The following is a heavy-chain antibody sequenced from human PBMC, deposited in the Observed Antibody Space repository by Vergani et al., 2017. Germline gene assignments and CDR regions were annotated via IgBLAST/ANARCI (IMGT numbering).Heavy chain of an antibody. J-gene: IGHJ5*02. CDR2: INPSGGST. V-gene: IGHV1-46*01. CDR3: ARGVVGYSSSWDWFDP. CDR1: GYPFTSYY. Sequence: QVQLVQSGAEVKKPGASVKVSCKASGYPFTSYYMHWVRQAPGQGLEWMGIINPSGGSTSYAQKFQGRVTMTRDTSTSTVYMELSSLRSEDTAVYYCARGVVGYSSSWDWFDPWGQGTLVTVSS. D-gene: IGHD6-13*01.